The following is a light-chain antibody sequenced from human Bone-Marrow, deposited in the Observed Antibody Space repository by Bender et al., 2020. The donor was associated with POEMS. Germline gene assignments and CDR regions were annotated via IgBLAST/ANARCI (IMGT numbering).Light chain of an antibody. CDR1: SSNFGSYSL. CDR3: QAWDSSTEGHVI. CDR2: DVS. Sequence: QSALTQPASVSGSPGQSITISCTGTSSNFGSYSLVSWYQQLPGKAPKLMISDVSNRPSGVSDRFSGSNSGNTATLTISGTQAMDEADYYCQAWDSSTEGHVIFGGGTKLTVL. J-gene: IGLJ2*01. V-gene: IGLV2-14*02.